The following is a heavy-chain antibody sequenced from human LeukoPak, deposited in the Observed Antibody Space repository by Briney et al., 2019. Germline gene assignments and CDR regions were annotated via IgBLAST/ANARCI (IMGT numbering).Heavy chain of an antibody. CDR1: GAAFSKYG. CDR2: ISRSGDIT. Sequence: GGSLRPSCAASGAAFSKYGMNWVRQAAGAGLEYISGISRSGDITHYADSVKGRFTISRDNVKNTLYLQMNSLRAEDTALYYCATEGFYFWGPGTQVTVSS. V-gene: IGHV3-23*01. J-gene: IGHJ4*02. CDR3: ATEGFYF.